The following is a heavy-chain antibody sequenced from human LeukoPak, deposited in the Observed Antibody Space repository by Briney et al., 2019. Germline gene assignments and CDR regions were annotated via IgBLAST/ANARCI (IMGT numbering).Heavy chain of an antibody. CDR1: GGSFSGYY. CDR2: INHSGST. V-gene: IGHV4-34*01. D-gene: IGHD1-14*01. CDR3: ARALSRTDRYFDY. Sequence: PSETLSLTCAVYGGSFSGYYWSWIRQPPGKGLEWIGEINHSGSTNYNPSLKSRVTISVDTSKNQFSLKLSSVTAADTAVYYCARALSRTDRYFDYWGQGTLVTVSS. J-gene: IGHJ4*02.